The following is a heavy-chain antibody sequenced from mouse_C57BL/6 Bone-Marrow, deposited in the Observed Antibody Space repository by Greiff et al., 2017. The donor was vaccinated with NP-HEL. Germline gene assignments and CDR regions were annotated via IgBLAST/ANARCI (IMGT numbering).Heavy chain of an antibody. CDR3: ARPSLYYGSSYDYAMDY. J-gene: IGHJ4*01. D-gene: IGHD1-1*01. CDR1: GFSLTSYA. Sequence: VKVVESGPGLVAPSQSLSITCTVSGFSLTSYAISWVRQPPGKGLEWLGVIWTGGGTNYNSALKSRLSISKDNSKSQVFLKMNSLQTDDTARYYCARPSLYYGSSYDYAMDYWGQGTSVTVSS. V-gene: IGHV2-9-1*01. CDR2: IWTGGGT.